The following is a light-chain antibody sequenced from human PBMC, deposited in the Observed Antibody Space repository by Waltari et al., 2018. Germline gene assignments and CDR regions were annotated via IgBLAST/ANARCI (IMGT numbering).Light chain of an antibody. J-gene: IGKJ2*01. CDR3: MQALRSPHT. Sequence: DIVMTQSPLSLPVTPGEPASISCRSSQSLGESNGYTYLDWYLQKPEQSPQLLVYLVSTRASGVPDRFSGSGSGTDFTLKISRVEAGDVGVYYCMQALRSPHTFGQGTKLEIK. CDR2: LVS. CDR1: QSLGESNGYTY. V-gene: IGKV2-28*01.